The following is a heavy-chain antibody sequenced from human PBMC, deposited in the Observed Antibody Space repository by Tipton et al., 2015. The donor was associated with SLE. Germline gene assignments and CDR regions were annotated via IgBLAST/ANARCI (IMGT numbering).Heavy chain of an antibody. D-gene: IGHD6-6*01. Sequence: TLSLTCSVSGDSIRSSSDYWGWIRQPPGKGLEWIGYIYYSGSTNYNPSLKSRVTISVDKSKNQFSLKLHSVTAADTALYFCAKNRPVVNWYFDFWGRGTLVTVSS. J-gene: IGHJ2*01. CDR1: GDSIRSSSDY. CDR3: AKNRPVVNWYFDF. CDR2: IYYSGST. V-gene: IGHV4-61*05.